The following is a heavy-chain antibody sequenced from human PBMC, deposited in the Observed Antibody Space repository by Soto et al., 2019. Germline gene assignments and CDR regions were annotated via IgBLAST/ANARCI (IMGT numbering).Heavy chain of an antibody. CDR2: IYNSGST. Sequence: SETLSLTCSVSGGSIRSFSWSWIRQPPGRGLEWIGYIYNSGSTNYNPSLKSRATISVDTSKNQFSLTLTSVTAADTAVYYCARFHKYSEANWFDPWGQGTLVTVS. D-gene: IGHD2-15*01. V-gene: IGHV4-4*09. CDR1: GGSIRSFS. CDR3: ARFHKYSEANWFDP. J-gene: IGHJ5*02.